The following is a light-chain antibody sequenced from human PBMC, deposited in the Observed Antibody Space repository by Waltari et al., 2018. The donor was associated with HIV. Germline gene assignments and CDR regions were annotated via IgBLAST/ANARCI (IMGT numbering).Light chain of an antibody. J-gene: IGKJ2*01. CDR3: QQYNNWPLS. V-gene: IGKV3-15*01. CDR1: QSFSSD. Sequence: EIVMTQSPATLSVSPGERATHSCRASQSFSSDLAWYQHKPGQAPRLLIYCVSTRATGIPARFSGSGSGTEFTLTISSLQSEDFAVYYCQQYNNWPLSFGQGTKLEIK. CDR2: CVS.